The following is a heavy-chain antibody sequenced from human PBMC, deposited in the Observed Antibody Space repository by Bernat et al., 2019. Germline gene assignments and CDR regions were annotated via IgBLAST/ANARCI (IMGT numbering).Heavy chain of an antibody. CDR1: GGSISSSSYY. V-gene: IGHV4-39*01. Sequence: QLQLQESGPGLVKPSETLSLTCTVSGGSISSSSYYWGWIRQPPGKGLEWIGSIHYSGSTYYNPSLKSRVTRSVHTSKNQFSRELGCVAAADAAMYYCARHETKGQLDLPGVWGQGTTVTVSS. CDR2: IHYSGST. CDR3: ARHETKGQLDLPGV. J-gene: IGHJ6*02. D-gene: IGHD5-18*01.